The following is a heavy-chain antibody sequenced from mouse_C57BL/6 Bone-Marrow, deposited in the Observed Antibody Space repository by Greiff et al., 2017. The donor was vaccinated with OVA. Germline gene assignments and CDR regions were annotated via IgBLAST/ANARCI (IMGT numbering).Heavy chain of an antibody. J-gene: IGHJ1*03. Sequence: VQRVASGPELVKPGASVKISCKASGYAFSSSWMNWVKQRPGKGLEWIGRIYPGDGDTNSNGKFKGKATLTADKSSSTAYMQLSSLTSEDSAVYFCASEPYGSSYGYFDVWGTGTTVTVSS. CDR2: IYPGDGDT. CDR1: GYAFSSSW. CDR3: ASEPYGSSYGYFDV. V-gene: IGHV1-82*01. D-gene: IGHD1-1*01.